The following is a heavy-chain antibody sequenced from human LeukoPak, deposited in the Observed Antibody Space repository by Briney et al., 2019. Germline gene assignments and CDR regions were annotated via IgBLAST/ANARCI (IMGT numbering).Heavy chain of an antibody. D-gene: IGHD3-10*02. Sequence: GGSLRLSCAASGFTFSSYGMHWVRQAPGNGLEWVAFIRYEGTEKYYADSVKGRFTISRDNAKNSLYLQMNSLRAEDTAVYYCAELGITMIGGVWGKGTTVTISS. CDR2: IRYEGTEK. CDR1: GFTFSSYG. CDR3: AELGITMIGGV. J-gene: IGHJ6*04. V-gene: IGHV3-30*02.